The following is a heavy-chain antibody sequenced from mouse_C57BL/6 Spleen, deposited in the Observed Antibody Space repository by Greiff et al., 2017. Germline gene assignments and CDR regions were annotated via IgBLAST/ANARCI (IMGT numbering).Heavy chain of an antibody. CDR3: ARSGLSSGTVYYYAMDY. Sequence: VQLQQSGAELARPGASVKLSCKASGYTFTSYGISWVKQRTGQGLEWIGEIYPRSGNTYYNEKFKGKATLTADKSSSTAYMELRSLTSEDSAVYYCARSGLSSGTVYYYAMDYWGQGTSVTVSS. D-gene: IGHD3-2*02. V-gene: IGHV1-81*01. CDR2: IYPRSGNT. J-gene: IGHJ4*01. CDR1: GYTFTSYG.